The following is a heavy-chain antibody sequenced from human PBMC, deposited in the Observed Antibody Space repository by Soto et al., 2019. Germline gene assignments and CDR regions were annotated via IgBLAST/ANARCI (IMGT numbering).Heavy chain of an antibody. D-gene: IGHD2-2*01. CDR2: IDPSDSYT. V-gene: IGHV5-10-1*01. Sequence: PGESLKISCKGSGYSFTTYWISWVRQMPGKGLEWMGRIDPSDSYTNYSPSFQGHVTISADKSISTAYLQWNSLKASDTAMYYCARDRCSSTSCYGMDVWGQGTTVTVSS. J-gene: IGHJ6*02. CDR3: ARDRCSSTSCYGMDV. CDR1: GYSFTTYW.